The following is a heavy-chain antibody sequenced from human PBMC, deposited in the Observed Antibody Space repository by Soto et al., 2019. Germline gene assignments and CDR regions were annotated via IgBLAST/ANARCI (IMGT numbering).Heavy chain of an antibody. CDR3: ARPNWNFRGGVYNL. J-gene: IGHJ4*02. CDR1: GFTFGDFY. D-gene: IGHD3-16*01. V-gene: IGHV3-11*01. CDR2: ITKTGTTI. Sequence: QARLVESGGGLVEPGGSLRLSCTASGFTFGDFYMMWFRQAPGRGLEWISYITKTGTTIYHADPVKGRFSVSRDNARSSLYLQMNSLRAEDTAVYYCARPNWNFRGGVYNLWGQGTLVTVSS.